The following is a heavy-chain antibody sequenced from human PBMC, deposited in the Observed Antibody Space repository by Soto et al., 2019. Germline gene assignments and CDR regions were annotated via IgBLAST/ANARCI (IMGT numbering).Heavy chain of an antibody. CDR3: ARDKITGLFDY. V-gene: IGHV4-34*01. Sequence: XXTLSLRFAVYGGSFSGYYWPWIRQPPGTGLEWIGEINHSGSTNYNPSLKSRVTISVDTSKNQFSLKLNSVTAADTAVYYCARDKITGLFDYWGQGTLVTVPQ. J-gene: IGHJ4*02. D-gene: IGHD2-8*02. CDR2: INHSGST. CDR1: GGSFSGYY.